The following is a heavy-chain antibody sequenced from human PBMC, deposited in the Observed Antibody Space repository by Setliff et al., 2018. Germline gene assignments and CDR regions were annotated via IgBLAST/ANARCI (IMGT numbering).Heavy chain of an antibody. D-gene: IGHD2-2*01. CDR1: GGSISSYY. CDR3: TRGGERYHTAN. V-gene: IGHV4-59*12. Sequence: PSETLSLTCTVSGGSISSYYWSWVRQTPGKGLEWIGFIYHDGNPKFNPSVNYNPSLKSRVTMSIDKSKNQFSLNLRSVTAADTAVYYCTRGGERYHTANWGQGLLVTVSS. CDR2: IYHDGNP. J-gene: IGHJ4*02.